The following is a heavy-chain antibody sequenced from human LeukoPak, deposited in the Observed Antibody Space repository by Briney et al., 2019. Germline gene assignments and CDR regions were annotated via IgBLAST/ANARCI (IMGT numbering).Heavy chain of an antibody. CDR3: VSQLGGTTFH. J-gene: IGHJ4*02. D-gene: IGHD1/OR15-1a*01. V-gene: IGHV4-59*01. Sequence: SETLSLTCTVSGVSINTYFWSWIRQPPGKGLEWIGYVYYNGITNYNPSLKSRVSISLDTSKNQFSLRLNSVTAAETAVYYWVSQLGGTTFHWGQGTLVTVSS. CDR2: VYYNGIT. CDR1: GVSINTYF.